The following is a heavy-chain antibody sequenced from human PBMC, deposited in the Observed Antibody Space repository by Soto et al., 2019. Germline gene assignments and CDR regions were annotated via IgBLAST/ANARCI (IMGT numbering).Heavy chain of an antibody. V-gene: IGHV3-48*01. CDR2: ISSSSSVI. J-gene: IGHJ6*03. CDR1: GFILSDCA. CDR3: ARDLSWGSNWYYYMDV. D-gene: IGHD7-27*01. Sequence: EVQLVESGGGLVQPGGSRRLSCATSGFILSDCAMNWVRQAPGKGLEWVSYISSSSSVIDYADSVKGRFTVSRDNARNSLYLQMNSLRAEDTAVYYCARDLSWGSNWYYYMDVWGKGTTVTASS.